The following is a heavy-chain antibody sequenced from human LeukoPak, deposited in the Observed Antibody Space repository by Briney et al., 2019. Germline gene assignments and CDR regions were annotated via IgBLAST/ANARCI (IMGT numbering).Heavy chain of an antibody. CDR3: ARAGSGRSFDY. CDR2: VSHSGST. V-gene: IGHV4-59*02. J-gene: IGHJ4*02. D-gene: IGHD6-19*01. CDR1: GGSVTTYY. Sequence: SETLSLTCTVSGGSVTTYYWSWIRQPPGKELEWIGYVSHSGSTNCNPSLKSRVTMSLDTSKNHFSLRLTSVNAADPAVYYCARAGSGRSFDYWGQGSLVTVSS.